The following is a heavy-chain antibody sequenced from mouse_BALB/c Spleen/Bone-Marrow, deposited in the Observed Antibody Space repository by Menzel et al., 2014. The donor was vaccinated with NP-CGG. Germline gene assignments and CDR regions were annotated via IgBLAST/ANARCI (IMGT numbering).Heavy chain of an antibody. Sequence: EVQVVESGGGLVQPGGSLKLSYAASGFDFSRYWMSWVRQAPGKGLEWIGEINPDSSTINYTPSLEDKFIISRDNAKNTLYLKMSEVRFEDTALYYCARNWDVGFAYWGQGTLVTVSA. V-gene: IGHV4-1*02. CDR3: ARNWDVGFAY. CDR2: INPDSSTI. CDR1: GFDFSRYW. J-gene: IGHJ3*01. D-gene: IGHD4-1*01.